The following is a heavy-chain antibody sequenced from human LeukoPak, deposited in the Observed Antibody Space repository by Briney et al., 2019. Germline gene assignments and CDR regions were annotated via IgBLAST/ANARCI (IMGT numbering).Heavy chain of an antibody. Sequence: PGGSLRLSCAASGFTFTNYAMNWVRQAPGKGLVWVSRIITDGSRTNYADSVKGRFTISRDNAKNTLYLQMHSLRAEDTAVYYCARGLAAAAFDIWGQGTMVTVSS. CDR2: IITDGSRT. J-gene: IGHJ3*02. CDR1: GFTFTNYA. CDR3: ARGLAAAAFDI. D-gene: IGHD6-13*01. V-gene: IGHV3-74*01.